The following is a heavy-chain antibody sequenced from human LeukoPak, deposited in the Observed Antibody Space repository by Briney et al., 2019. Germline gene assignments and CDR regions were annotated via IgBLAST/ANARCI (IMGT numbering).Heavy chain of an antibody. V-gene: IGHV1-46*01. Sequence: LNPSGGSTTYAQKFRGRVTMTRDTSTSTVYMELSSLRSEDTAVYYCARELFSNYNGMDVWGQGTTVTVSS. CDR2: LNPSGGST. CDR3: ARELFSNYNGMDV. D-gene: IGHD2/OR15-2a*01. J-gene: IGHJ6*02.